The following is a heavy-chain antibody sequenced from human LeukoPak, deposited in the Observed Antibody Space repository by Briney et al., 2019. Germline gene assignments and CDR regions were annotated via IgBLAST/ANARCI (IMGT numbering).Heavy chain of an antibody. D-gene: IGHD5-18*01. J-gene: IGHJ4*02. CDR3: ARASPPLFLDTADDY. CDR2: ISSSSSSI. CDR1: GFTFSSYS. Sequence: GGSLRLSCAASGFTFSSYSMNWVRQAPGKGLEWVSYISSSSSSIYYADSVKGRFTISRDNAKNSLYLQMNSLRAEDTAVYYCARASPPLFLDTADDYWGQGTLVTVSS. V-gene: IGHV3-48*04.